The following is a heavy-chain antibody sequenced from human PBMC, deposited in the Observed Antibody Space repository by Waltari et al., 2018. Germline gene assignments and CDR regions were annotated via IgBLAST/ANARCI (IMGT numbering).Heavy chain of an antibody. Sequence: QVQLQESGPGLVKPSQTLSLTCTVSGGSISSGSYYWSWIRQPAGKGLAWIGRFYTSGGTNYNPALKSRVTISVDTAKNQFSLKLSSVTAADTAVDYWAGVVVPAAIMFGYYYYGMDVWDQGTTVTVSS. CDR1: GGSISSGSYY. CDR2: FYTSGGT. J-gene: IGHJ6*02. V-gene: IGHV4-61*02. CDR3: AGVVVPAAIMFGYYYYGMDV. D-gene: IGHD2-2*02.